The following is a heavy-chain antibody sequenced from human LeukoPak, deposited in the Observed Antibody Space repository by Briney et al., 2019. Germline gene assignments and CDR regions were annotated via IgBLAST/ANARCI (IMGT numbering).Heavy chain of an antibody. CDR3: ARDSSGWYHWFDP. CDR2: ISGYNGNT. V-gene: IGHV1-8*03. J-gene: IGHJ5*02. Sequence: ASVKVSCKASGYTFTSYGISWVRQAPGQGLEWMGWISGYNGNTGYAQKFQGRVTITRNTSISTAYMELSSLRSEDTAVYYCARDSSGWYHWFDPWGQGTLVTVSS. CDR1: GYTFTSYG. D-gene: IGHD6-19*01.